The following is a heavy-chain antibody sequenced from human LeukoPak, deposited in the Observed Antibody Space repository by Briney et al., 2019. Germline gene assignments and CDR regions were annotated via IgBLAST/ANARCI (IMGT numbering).Heavy chain of an antibody. D-gene: IGHD3-16*01. V-gene: IGHV4-59*08. Sequence: SETLSLTCSVSGGSISNFFWSWIRQTPGKGLEWIGYIHHTGSTNDNPSLRGRVTISADMSRNQLSLLLTSVTAADTAVYYCARQTFGVLYFDSWGLGTLVIVSS. J-gene: IGHJ4*02. CDR2: IHHTGST. CDR1: GGSISNFF. CDR3: ARQTFGVLYFDS.